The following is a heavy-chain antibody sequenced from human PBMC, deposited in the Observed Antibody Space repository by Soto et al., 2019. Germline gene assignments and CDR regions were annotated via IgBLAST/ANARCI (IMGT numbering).Heavy chain of an antibody. J-gene: IGHJ4*02. Sequence: QVQMVQSGAEVKTPGASVKVSCKVSGDTFTELAIHWVRQAPGKGLEWMGGYEPEAAETLYAQRLQGRVTMTEDTSTDTANMEPHSLRFEDTAIYYCVPVGGHAYNGPARYHYRGQGNLVIVSS. D-gene: IGHD2-8*01. CDR3: VPVGGHAYNGPARYHY. CDR2: YEPEAAET. CDR1: GDTFTELA. V-gene: IGHV1-24*01.